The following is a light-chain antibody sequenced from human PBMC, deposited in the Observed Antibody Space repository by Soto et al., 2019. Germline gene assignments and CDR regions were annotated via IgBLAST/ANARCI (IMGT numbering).Light chain of an antibody. CDR1: SSDVGGYNY. CDR3: GSYRSNSRVV. V-gene: IGLV2-14*01. Sequence: QSALTQPASVSGSPGQSITISCTGTSSDVGGYNYVSWYQQHPVKAPKLIIYEVSNRPSGVSNRFSGPKSGDTALLTISGPQGEDDAYYYRGSYRSNSRVVFRGGTKLTVL. CDR2: EVS. J-gene: IGLJ2*01.